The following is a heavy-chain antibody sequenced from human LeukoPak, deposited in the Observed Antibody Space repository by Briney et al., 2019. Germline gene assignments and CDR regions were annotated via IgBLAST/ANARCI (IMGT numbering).Heavy chain of an antibody. CDR1: GFTFSSYA. CDR2: ISGSGGNT. CDR3: VKDRPTGKGLKFDY. V-gene: IGHV3-23*01. Sequence: PGGSLRLSCAASGFTFSSYAMSWVRQAPGKGLEWVSTISGSGGNTYYADSVKGRFTISRDNSKNTLYLQMNSLRAEDTAVYYCVKDRPTGKGLKFDYWGQGTLVTVSS. J-gene: IGHJ4*02. D-gene: IGHD2-8*02.